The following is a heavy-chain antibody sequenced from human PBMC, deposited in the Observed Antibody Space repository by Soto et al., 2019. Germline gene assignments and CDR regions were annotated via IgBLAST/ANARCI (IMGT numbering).Heavy chain of an antibody. CDR3: AKVQASLRFLVATYFDY. D-gene: IGHD3-3*01. CDR1: GFTFSSYA. V-gene: IGHV3-23*01. J-gene: IGHJ4*02. CDR2: ISGSGGST. Sequence: GGSLRLSCAASGFTFSSYAMSWVRQAPGKGLEWVSAISGSGGSTYYADSVKGRFTISRDNSKNTLYLQMNSLRAEDTAVYYCAKVQASLRFLVATYFDYWGQGTLVTVSS.